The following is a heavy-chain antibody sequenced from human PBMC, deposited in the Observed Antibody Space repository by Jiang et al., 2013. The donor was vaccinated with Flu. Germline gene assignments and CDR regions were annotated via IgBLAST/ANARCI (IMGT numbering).Heavy chain of an antibody. V-gene: IGHV3-30*03. CDR2: ISYDGTHK. CDR3: ARDSTTGIDY. Sequence: GKGLEWVAAISYDGTHKHFGDSVKGRFTISRDNSKNTVFLQMNSLRAEDTAVYYCARDSTTGIDYWGQGVLVTVSS. D-gene: IGHD2/OR15-2a*01. J-gene: IGHJ4*02.